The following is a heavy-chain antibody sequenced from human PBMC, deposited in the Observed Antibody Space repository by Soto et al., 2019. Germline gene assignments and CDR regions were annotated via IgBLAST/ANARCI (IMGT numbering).Heavy chain of an antibody. D-gene: IGHD1-26*01. CDR2: INPNSGGT. CDR1: GYTFTGYY. J-gene: IGHJ6*02. V-gene: IGHV1-2*02. CDR3: ARVYRDFDYYGMDV. Sequence: ASVKVSCKASGYTFTGYYMHWVRQAPGQGLEWMGWINPNSGGTNYAQKLQGRVTMTRDTSISTAYMELGRLRSDDTAVYYCARVYRDFDYYGMDVWGQGTTVTVSS.